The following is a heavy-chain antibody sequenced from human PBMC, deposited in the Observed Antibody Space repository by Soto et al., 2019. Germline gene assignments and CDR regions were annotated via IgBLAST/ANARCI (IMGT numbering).Heavy chain of an antibody. V-gene: IGHV5-10-1*01. Sequence: PGESLKISCKGSGYSFTSYWISWVRQMPGKGLEWMGRIDPSDSYTNYSPSFQGHVTISADKSISTAYLQWSSLKASDTAMYYCARRRVVPAAIGVRYYYYGMDVWGQGTPVTVYS. CDR2: IDPSDSYT. CDR3: ARRRVVPAAIGVRYYYYGMDV. J-gene: IGHJ6*02. D-gene: IGHD2-2*02. CDR1: GYSFTSYW.